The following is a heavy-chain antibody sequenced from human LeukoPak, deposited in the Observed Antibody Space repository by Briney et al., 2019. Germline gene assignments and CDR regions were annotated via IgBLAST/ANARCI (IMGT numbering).Heavy chain of an antibody. CDR2: IYHSGST. CDR3: ARVLGDSSSWYWWFGP. D-gene: IGHD6-13*01. CDR1: GGSISSGGYS. V-gene: IGHV4-30-2*01. Sequence: SQTLSLTCAVSGGSISSGGYSWSWIRQPPGKGLEWIGYIYHSGSTYYNPSLKSRVTISVDRSKNQFSLKLSSVTAADTAVYYCARVLGDSSSWYWWFGPWGQGTLVTVSS. J-gene: IGHJ5*02.